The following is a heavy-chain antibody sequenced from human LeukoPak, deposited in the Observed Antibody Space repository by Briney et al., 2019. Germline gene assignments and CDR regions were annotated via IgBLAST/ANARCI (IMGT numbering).Heavy chain of an antibody. J-gene: IGHJ5*02. Sequence: ASVTVSCKASGYTFTGYYMHWVRQAPGQGLEWMGWINPNSGGTNYAQKFQGRVTMTRDTSISTAYMELSRLRSDDTAVYYCARDGPNYDFWSGYYPENWFDPWGQGTLVTVSS. CDR2: INPNSGGT. CDR1: GYTFTGYY. V-gene: IGHV1-2*02. D-gene: IGHD3-3*01. CDR3: ARDGPNYDFWSGYYPENWFDP.